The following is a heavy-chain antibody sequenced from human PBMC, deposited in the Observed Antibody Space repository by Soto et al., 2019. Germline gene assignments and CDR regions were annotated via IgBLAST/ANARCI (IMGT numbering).Heavy chain of an antibody. Sequence: VSGPTLVNPTETLTLTCTFSGFSLNTESMRVSWIRQPPGKALEWLARIDWDDDKFYTSSLKTRLTISKDTSKNQVVLTMTNMDLVDTGTYYCARDFGDYYFDYWGQGALVTVSS. J-gene: IGHJ4*02. CDR3: ARDFGDYYFDY. V-gene: IGHV2-70*04. D-gene: IGHD3-16*01. CDR2: IDWDDDK. CDR1: GFSLNTESMR.